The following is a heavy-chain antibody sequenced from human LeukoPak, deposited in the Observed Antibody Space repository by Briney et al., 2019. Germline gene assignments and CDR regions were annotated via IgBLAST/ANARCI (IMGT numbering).Heavy chain of an antibody. J-gene: IGHJ6*04. CDR2: ISGSGGST. Sequence: GGSLRLSCAASGFTFSSYAMSWVRQAPGKGLEWVSAISGSGGSTYYADSVKRRFTISRDNSQNTLYLQMNSLRAEDTAVYYCAKDRVLVVDVWGKGTTVTVSS. CDR3: AKDRVLVVDV. D-gene: IGHD3-22*01. CDR1: GFTFSSYA. V-gene: IGHV3-23*01.